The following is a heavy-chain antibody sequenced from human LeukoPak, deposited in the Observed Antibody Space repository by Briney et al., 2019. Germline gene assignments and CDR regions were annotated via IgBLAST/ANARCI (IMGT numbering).Heavy chain of an antibody. CDR2: INPNSGGT. V-gene: IGHV1-2*02. J-gene: IGHJ5*02. Sequence: GASVKVSCKASGYTFTGYYMHWVRQAPGQGLEWMGWINPNSGGTNYAQKFQGRVTMTRDTSISTAYMELSRLRSGDTAVYYCARVRRIAVAGSTLNWFDPWGQGTLVTVSS. D-gene: IGHD6-19*01. CDR1: GYTFTGYY. CDR3: ARVRRIAVAGSTLNWFDP.